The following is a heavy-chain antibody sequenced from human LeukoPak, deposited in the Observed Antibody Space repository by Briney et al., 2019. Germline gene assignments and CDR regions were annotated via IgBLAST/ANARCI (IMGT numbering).Heavy chain of an antibody. CDR1: GGSFTDYF. CDR3: ARGRIAKIVVLHSFSYGMDV. D-gene: IGHD3-22*01. J-gene: IGHJ6*02. Sequence: SETLSLTCTVFGGSFTDYFWTWIRHSPGKGLEGIGEINDYTGDSKYNPSLNSRVSISLEKSKNQLSLELRSVTAADTAVYYCARGRIAKIVVLHSFSYGMDVWGQGTTVTVSS. CDR2: INDYTGDS. V-gene: IGHV4-34*01.